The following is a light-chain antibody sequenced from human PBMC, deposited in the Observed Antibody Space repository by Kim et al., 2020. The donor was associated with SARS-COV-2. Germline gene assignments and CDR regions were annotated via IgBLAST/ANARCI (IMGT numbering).Light chain of an antibody. CDR3: NSRDSSGNQWV. CDR1: SLRSHY. Sequence: SFELTQDPAVSVALGQTVRITCQGDSLRSHYANWYHQKPVQAPVLVIYGENNRPSGIPDRFSGSSSGDTASLTITGAQAEDEADYYCNSRDSSGNQWVFSGGTQLTVL. CDR2: GEN. J-gene: IGLJ3*02. V-gene: IGLV3-19*01.